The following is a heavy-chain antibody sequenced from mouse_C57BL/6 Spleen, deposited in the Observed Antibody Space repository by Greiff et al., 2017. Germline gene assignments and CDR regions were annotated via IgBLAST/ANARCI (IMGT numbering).Heavy chain of an antibody. CDR1: GYAFSSSW. D-gene: IGHD2-1*01. J-gene: IGHJ4*01. CDR3: ARSLSTLYAMDY. Sequence: QVQLQQSGPELVKPGASVKISCKASGYAFSSSWMNWVKQRPGKGLEWIGRIYPGDGDTNYNGKFKGKATLTADKSSSTAYMQLSSLTSEDSAVYFCARSLSTLYAMDYWGQGTSVTVSS. V-gene: IGHV1-82*01. CDR2: IYPGDGDT.